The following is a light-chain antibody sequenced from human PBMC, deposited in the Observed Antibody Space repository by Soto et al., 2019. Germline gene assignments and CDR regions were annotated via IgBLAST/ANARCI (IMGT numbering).Light chain of an antibody. V-gene: IGLV1-44*01. J-gene: IGLJ1*01. CDR3: QSYDSSLDARYV. CDR1: SSNIGSNS. CDR2: SNN. Sequence: QSVLTQPPSASGTPGQRITISCSGSSSNIGSNSINWYQQLPGTAPKLLIHSNNQRPSGVPDRTSGSKSGTSASLAISGLQSEDEADYYCQSYDSSLDARYVFGTGTKVTVL.